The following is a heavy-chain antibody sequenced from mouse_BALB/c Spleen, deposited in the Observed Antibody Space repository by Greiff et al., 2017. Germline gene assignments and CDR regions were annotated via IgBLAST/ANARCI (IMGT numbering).Heavy chain of an antibody. D-gene: IGHD2-4*01. Sequence: VQGVESGPGLVAPSQSLSITCTVSGFPLTSYGVHWVRQPPGKGLEWLGVIWAGGSTNYNSALMSRLSISKDNSKSQVFLKMNSLQTDDTAMYYCASYYYDVGVYAMDYWGQGTSVTVSS. CDR1: GFPLTSYG. V-gene: IGHV2-9*02. J-gene: IGHJ4*01. CDR3: ASYYYDVGVYAMDY. CDR2: IWAGGST.